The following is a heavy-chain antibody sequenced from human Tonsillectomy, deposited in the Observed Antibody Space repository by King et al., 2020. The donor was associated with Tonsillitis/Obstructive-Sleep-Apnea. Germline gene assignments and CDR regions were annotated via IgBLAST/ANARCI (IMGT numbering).Heavy chain of an antibody. CDR2: IIPIFGSA. CDR1: GGTFSSYA. CDR3: AGSDQLRFLEWSDYYYYYMDV. Sequence: VQLVQSGAEVKKPGSSVKVSCKASGGTFSSYAMTWVRQAPGQGLEWMGGIIPIFGSANYAQKFQGRVTITADESTSTAYMELSSLGSEDTAVYYCAGSDQLRFLEWSDYYYYYMDVWGKGTTVTVSS. D-gene: IGHD3-3*01. J-gene: IGHJ6*03. V-gene: IGHV1-69*12.